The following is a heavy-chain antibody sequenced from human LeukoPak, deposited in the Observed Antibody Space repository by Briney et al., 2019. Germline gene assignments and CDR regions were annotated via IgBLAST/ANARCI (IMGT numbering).Heavy chain of an antibody. J-gene: IGHJ4*02. CDR1: GFTVSSNY. CDR2: IYSGGST. Sequence: GGSLRLSCAASGFTVSSNYMSWVRQAPGKGLEWVSVIYSGGSTYYADSVKGRFTISRDNSKNTLYLQMNSLRAEDTAVYYCARERDMRGYFDYRGQGTLVTVSS. V-gene: IGHV3-66*01. CDR3: ARERDMRGYFDY. D-gene: IGHD3-10*01.